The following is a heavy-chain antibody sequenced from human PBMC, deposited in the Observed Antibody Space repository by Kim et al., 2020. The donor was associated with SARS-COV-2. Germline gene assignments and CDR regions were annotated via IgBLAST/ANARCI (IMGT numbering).Heavy chain of an antibody. CDR3: AKTRDFWSGYKPIYYYYG. CDR2: ISYDGSNK. D-gene: IGHD3-3*01. V-gene: IGHV3-30*18. Sequence: GGSLRLSCAASGFTFSSYGMHWVRQAPGKGLEWVAVISYDGSNKYYADSVKGRFTISRDNSKNTLYLQMNSLRAEDTAVYYCAKTRDFWSGYKPIYYYYG. J-gene: IGHJ6*01. CDR1: GFTFSSYG.